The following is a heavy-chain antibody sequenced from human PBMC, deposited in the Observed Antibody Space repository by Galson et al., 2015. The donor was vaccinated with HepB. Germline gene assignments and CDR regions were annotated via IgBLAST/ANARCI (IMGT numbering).Heavy chain of an antibody. CDR2: FDPEDGET. CDR1: GYTLTELS. J-gene: IGHJ3*02. Sequence: SVKVSCKVSGYTLTELSMYWVRQAPGKGLECVGGFDPEDGETIYAQKFQGRVTMTEDTSTDTVYMELSSLRSEDTAVYYCVTAQFGGLDAFDIWGQGTMVTVSS. CDR3: VTAQFGGLDAFDI. V-gene: IGHV1-24*01. D-gene: IGHD3-16*01.